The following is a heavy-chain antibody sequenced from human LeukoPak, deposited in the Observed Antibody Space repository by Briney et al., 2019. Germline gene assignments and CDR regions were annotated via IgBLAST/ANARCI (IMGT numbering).Heavy chain of an antibody. J-gene: IGHJ2*01. Sequence: ASVKVSCKASGNTFTGYYMHWVRQAPGQGLEWMGWINPNSGGTNYAQKFQGRVTMTRDTSISTAYMELSRLRSDDTAVYYCAREIVVVASNYWYFDLWGRGTLVTVSS. CDR3: AREIVVVASNYWYFDL. D-gene: IGHD3-16*02. CDR1: GNTFTGYY. V-gene: IGHV1-2*02. CDR2: INPNSGGT.